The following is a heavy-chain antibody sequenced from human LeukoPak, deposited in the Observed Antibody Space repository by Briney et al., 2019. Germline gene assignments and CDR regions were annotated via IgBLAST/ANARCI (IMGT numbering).Heavy chain of an antibody. J-gene: IGHJ4*02. CDR3: ARSYYDFSESTYYFDY. D-gene: IGHD3-3*01. CDR2: INTNTGNP. V-gene: IGHV7-4-1*02. CDR1: GYTFTTYG. Sequence: GASVKVSCKASGYTFTTYGMNWVRQAPGQGLEWMGWINTNTGNPTYAQGFTGRFVFSLDTSVSTAYLQISSLKAEDTAVYYCARSYYDFSESTYYFDYWGQGTLVTVSS.